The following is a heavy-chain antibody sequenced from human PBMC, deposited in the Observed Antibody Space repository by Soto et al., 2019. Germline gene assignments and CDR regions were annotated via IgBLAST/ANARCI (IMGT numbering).Heavy chain of an antibody. D-gene: IGHD5-18*01. Sequence: GASVKVSCKASGFTFTSSAVQWVRQARGQRLEWIGWIVVGSGNTNYAQKFQERVTITRDMSTSTAYMELSSLRSEDTAVYYCAALTYSLSSYYYYGMDVWGQGTTVTVSS. J-gene: IGHJ6*02. CDR2: IVVGSGNT. CDR3: AALTYSLSSYYYYGMDV. V-gene: IGHV1-58*01. CDR1: GFTFTSSA.